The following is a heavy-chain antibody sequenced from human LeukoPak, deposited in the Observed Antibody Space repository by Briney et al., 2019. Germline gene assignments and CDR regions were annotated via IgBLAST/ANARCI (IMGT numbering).Heavy chain of an antibody. V-gene: IGHV1-69*01. J-gene: IGHJ3*02. D-gene: IGHD3-22*01. CDR3: ARYYYDSSGDAFDI. Sequence: GSSVKVSCKASGGTFSSYAISWVRQAPGQGLEWMGGIIPIFGTANYAQKFQGRVTITADESTSTAYMELSSLRSDDTAVYYCARYYYDSSGDAFDIWGQGTMVTVSS. CDR2: IIPIFGTA. CDR1: GGTFSSYA.